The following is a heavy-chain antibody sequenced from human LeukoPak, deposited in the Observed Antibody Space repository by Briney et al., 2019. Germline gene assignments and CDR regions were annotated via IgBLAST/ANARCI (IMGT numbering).Heavy chain of an antibody. CDR2: IYYSGST. Sequence: PSETLSLTCAVSGGSISSSSYYWGWIRQPPGKGLEWIGSIYYSGSTYYNPSLKSRVTISVDTSKNQFSLKLSSVTAADTAVYYCARPRDVAVAGNFDYWGQGTLVTVSS. D-gene: IGHD6-19*01. CDR3: ARPRDVAVAGNFDY. V-gene: IGHV4-39*07. J-gene: IGHJ4*02. CDR1: GGSISSSSYY.